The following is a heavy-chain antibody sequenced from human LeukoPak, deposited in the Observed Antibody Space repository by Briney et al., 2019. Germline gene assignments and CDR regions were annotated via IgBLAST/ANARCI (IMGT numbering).Heavy chain of an antibody. CDR3: AKAKAYCSSTSCPLDY. Sequence: PGGSLRLSCAASGFTFSSYGMHWVRQAPGKGLEWVAFIRYDGSNKYYADSVKGRFTISRDNSKNTLYLQMNSLRAEDTAVYYCAKAKAYCSSTSCPLDYWGQGTLVTVSS. CDR2: IRYDGSNK. CDR1: GFTFSSYG. V-gene: IGHV3-30*02. J-gene: IGHJ4*02. D-gene: IGHD2-2*01.